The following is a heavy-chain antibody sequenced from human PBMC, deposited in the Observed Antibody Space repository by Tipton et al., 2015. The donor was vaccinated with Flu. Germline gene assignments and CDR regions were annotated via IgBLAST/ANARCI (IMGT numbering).Heavy chain of an antibody. V-gene: IGHV4-59*04. CDR1: GGSISNYY. D-gene: IGHD3-22*01. CDR3: ARVGPDSSGLD. J-gene: IGHJ4*02. Sequence: TLSLTCTVSGGSISNYYWSWIRQPPGRGLQWIGMLYHSGDTYHNPSFRSRATMSVDTSKNQFSLKLSSVTAADTAVYYCARVGPDSSGLDWGQGTRVTVSS. CDR2: LYHSGDT.